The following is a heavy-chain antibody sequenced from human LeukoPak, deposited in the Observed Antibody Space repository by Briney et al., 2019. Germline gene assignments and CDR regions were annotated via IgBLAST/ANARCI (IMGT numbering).Heavy chain of an antibody. CDR1: GGSISSYY. Sequence: KPPETLSLTCTVSGGSISSYYWSWIRQPPGKGLEWIGYIYYSGSTNYNPSLKSRVTISVDTSKNQFSLKLSSVTAADTAVYYCARVMDCSSTSCYSPYYYGMDVWGQGTTVTVSS. J-gene: IGHJ6*02. CDR2: IYYSGST. D-gene: IGHD2-2*01. V-gene: IGHV4-59*01. CDR3: ARVMDCSSTSCYSPYYYGMDV.